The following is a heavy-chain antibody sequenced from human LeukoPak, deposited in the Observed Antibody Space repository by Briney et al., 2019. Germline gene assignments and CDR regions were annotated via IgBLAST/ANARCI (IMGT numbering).Heavy chain of an antibody. J-gene: IGHJ4*02. CDR3: AKKGYSNGWRDSYYFDC. CDR2: IRSDGSNK. V-gene: IGHV3-30*02. Sequence: TGGSLRLSCAASGFTFTTYWMSWVRQLPGKGLEWVAFIRSDGSNKYYADSAKGRFTISRDNSKLYLQMNSLRAEDTAVYYCAKKGYSNGWRDSYYFDCWGQGTLVTVSS. CDR1: GFTFTTYW. D-gene: IGHD6-19*01.